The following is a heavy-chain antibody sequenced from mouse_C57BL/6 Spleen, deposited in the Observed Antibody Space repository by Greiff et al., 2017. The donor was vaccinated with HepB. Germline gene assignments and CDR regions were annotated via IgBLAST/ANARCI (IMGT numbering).Heavy chain of an antibody. CDR2: IWSGGST. CDR3: ARQDYGSSYWFAY. Sequence: VKLQESGPGLVQPSQSLSITCTVSGFSLTSYGVHWVRQSPGKGLEWLGVIWSGGSTDYNAAFISRLSISKDNSKSQVFFKMNSLQADDTAIYYCARQDYGSSYWFAYWGQGTLVTVSA. J-gene: IGHJ3*01. V-gene: IGHV2-2*01. CDR1: GFSLTSYG. D-gene: IGHD1-1*01.